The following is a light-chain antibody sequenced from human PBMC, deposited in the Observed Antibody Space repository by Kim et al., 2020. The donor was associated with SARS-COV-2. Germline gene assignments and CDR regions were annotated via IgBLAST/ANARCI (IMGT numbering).Light chain of an antibody. CDR3: CSYAGSYTV. V-gene: IGLV2-11*01. Sequence: QSALTQPRSVSGSPGQSVAISCTGTSSDVGDYKYVSWYQHHPGKAPKLMIYDVTKRPSGVPDRFSGSKSANTATQTISGLQGEDEADYYCCSYAGSYTVFGGGTQLTVL. CDR1: SSDVGDYKY. J-gene: IGLJ3*02. CDR2: DVT.